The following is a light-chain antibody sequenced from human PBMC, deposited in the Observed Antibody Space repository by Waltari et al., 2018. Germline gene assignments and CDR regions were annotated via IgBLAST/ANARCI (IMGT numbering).Light chain of an antibody. V-gene: IGKV1-33*01. CDR3: QQYDNPLFT. Sequence: DIQMTQSPSSLSASVGDRVTITCQASQDISNYLNWYQQKPGKAPKLLIYDASNLETGVPSRFSGSGSETDFTFTISSLQPEDIATYYCQQYDNPLFTFGPGTKVDIK. J-gene: IGKJ3*01. CDR1: QDISNY. CDR2: DAS.